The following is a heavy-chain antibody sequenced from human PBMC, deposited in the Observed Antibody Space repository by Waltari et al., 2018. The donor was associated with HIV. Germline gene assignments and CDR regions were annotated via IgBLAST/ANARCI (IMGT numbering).Heavy chain of an antibody. CDR1: GFLFSSYA. Sequence: EVQLLESGGGLVQPGGSLSLSCAASGFLFSSYALSSVRQAPGKGLEWVSAITGSGGGTYYADSVKGRFTFSRDNSQNTLYLQMNSLRAEDTAVYYCAKYLDCSGTSCYTPYFDYWGQGTLVTVSP. CDR2: ITGSGGGT. CDR3: AKYLDCSGTSCYTPYFDY. V-gene: IGHV3-23*01. D-gene: IGHD2-2*02. J-gene: IGHJ4*02.